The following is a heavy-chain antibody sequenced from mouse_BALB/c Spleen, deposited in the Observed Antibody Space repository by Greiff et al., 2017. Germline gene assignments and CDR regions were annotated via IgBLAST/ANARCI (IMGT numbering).Heavy chain of an antibody. J-gene: IGHJ3*01. CDR1: GYTFTSYW. CDR3: ARISLYGMFAY. CDR2: IDPSDSYT. V-gene: IGHV1-69*02. Sequence: QVQLQQPGAELVKPGASVKLSCKASGYTFTSYWMHWVKQRPGQGLEWIGEIDPSDSYTNYNQKFKGKATLTVDKSSSTAYMQLSSLTSEDSAVYYCARISLYGMFAYWGQGTLVTVSA. D-gene: IGHD2-10*02.